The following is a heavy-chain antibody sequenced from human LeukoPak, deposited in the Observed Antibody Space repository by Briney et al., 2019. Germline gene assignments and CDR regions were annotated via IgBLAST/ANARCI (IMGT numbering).Heavy chain of an antibody. CDR3: AREGGSYDAFDI. CDR1: GFTFSSYW. V-gene: IGHV3-7*01. Sequence: GGSLRLSCAVSGFTFSSYWMSWVRQAPGKGLEWVANIKQDGSEKYYVDSVKGRFTISRDNAKNSLYLQMNSLRAEDTAVYYCAREGGSYDAFDIWGQGTMVTVSS. CDR2: IKQDGSEK. D-gene: IGHD1-26*01. J-gene: IGHJ3*02.